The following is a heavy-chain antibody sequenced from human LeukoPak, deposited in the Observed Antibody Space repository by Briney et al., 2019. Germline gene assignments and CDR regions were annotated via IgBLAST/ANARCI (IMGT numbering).Heavy chain of an antibody. J-gene: IGHJ4*02. CDR1: GGTFRDHA. V-gene: IGHV1-69*13. CDR3: ARGLFRSWVLVFDF. D-gene: IGHD2-15*01. CDR2: IIPIFGTP. Sequence: SVNVSCKASGGTFRDHAISWVRQAPGQGLEWMGGIIPIFGTPKYAQTFQGRVSISADESTGTVYMELSSLKSDDTAVYYCARGLFRSWVLVFDFWGQGTRVIVSS.